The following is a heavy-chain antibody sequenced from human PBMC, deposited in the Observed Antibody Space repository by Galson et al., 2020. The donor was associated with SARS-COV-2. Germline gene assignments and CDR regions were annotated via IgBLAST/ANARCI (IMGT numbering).Heavy chain of an antibody. CDR3: ATTMVDGDYDGYFDL. CDR2: IIPIFGTA. V-gene: IGHV1-69*13. CDR1: GGTFSSYA. Sequence: SVKVSCKASGGTFSSYAISWVRQAPGQGLEWMGGIIPIFGTANYAQKFQGRVTITADESTSTAYMELSSLRSEDTAVYYCATTMVDGDYDGYFDLWGRGTLVTVSS. D-gene: IGHD4-17*01. J-gene: IGHJ2*01.